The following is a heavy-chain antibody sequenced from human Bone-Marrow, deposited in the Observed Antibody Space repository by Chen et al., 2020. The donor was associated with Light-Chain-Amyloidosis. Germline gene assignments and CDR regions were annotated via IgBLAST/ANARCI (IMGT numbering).Heavy chain of an antibody. CDR3: ARRRDGYNFDY. V-gene: IGHV5-51*01. J-gene: IGHJ4*02. D-gene: IGHD5-12*01. Sequence: EVQLEQSGPEVKKPGESLYLSCKASGYTFPNYWIGWLRQMPGKGLEWMGVIYPDDSDARYSPSFEGQVTISADKSITDAYLQWRSLKASDTAMYYCARRRDGYNFDYWGQGTLVTVSS. CDR1: GYTFPNYW. CDR2: IYPDDSDA.